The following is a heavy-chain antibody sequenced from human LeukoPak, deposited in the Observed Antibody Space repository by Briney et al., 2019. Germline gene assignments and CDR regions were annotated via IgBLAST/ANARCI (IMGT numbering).Heavy chain of an antibody. V-gene: IGHV3-23*01. CDR3: AKARDYYYYYYMDV. CDR1: GFTFSSYW. Sequence: PGGSLRLSCAVSGFTFSSYWMNWVRQAPGKGLEWVSAISGSGGSTYYADSVKGRFTISRDNSKNTLYLQMNSLRAEDTAVYYCAKARDYYYYYYMDVWGKGTTVTVSS. CDR2: ISGSGGST. J-gene: IGHJ6*03.